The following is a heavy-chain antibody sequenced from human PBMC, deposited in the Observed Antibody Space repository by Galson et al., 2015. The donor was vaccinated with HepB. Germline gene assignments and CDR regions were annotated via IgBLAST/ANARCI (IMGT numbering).Heavy chain of an antibody. J-gene: IGHJ4*02. CDR3: ARGGIVGATNGVLGY. Sequence: SVKVSCKASGGTFSSYAISWVRQAPGQGLEWMGGIIPIFGTANYAQKFQGRVTITADESTSTAYMELSSLRSEDTAVYYYARGGIVGATNGVLGYWGQGTLVTVSS. V-gene: IGHV1-69*13. D-gene: IGHD1-26*01. CDR1: GGTFSSYA. CDR2: IIPIFGTA.